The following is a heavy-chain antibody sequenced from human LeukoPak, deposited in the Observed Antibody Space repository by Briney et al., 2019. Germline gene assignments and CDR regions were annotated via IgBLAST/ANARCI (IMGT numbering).Heavy chain of an antibody. D-gene: IGHD5-12*01. CDR1: GYTFTGYY. CDR2: INPNSGGT. CDR3: ARDEYTGYSGYDFGC. V-gene: IGHV1-2*02. J-gene: IGHJ4*02. Sequence: ASVKVSCKASGYTFTGYYMHWVRQAPGQGLEWMGWINPNSGGTNYAQKFQGRVTMTRDTSISTAYMELSRLRSDDTAVYYCARDEYTGYSGYDFGCWGQGTLVTVSS.